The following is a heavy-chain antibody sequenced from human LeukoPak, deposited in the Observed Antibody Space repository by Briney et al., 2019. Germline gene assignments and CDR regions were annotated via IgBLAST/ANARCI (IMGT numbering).Heavy chain of an antibody. V-gene: IGHV7-4-1*02. CDR1: GYTFTSYS. CDR2: INTNTGNP. D-gene: IGHD3-22*01. J-gene: IGHJ3*02. CDR3: ARVVHPYDYESSGLTYDAFDI. Sequence: ASVKVSCKASGYTFTSYSMNWVRQAPGQGLEWLGWINTNTGNPTYAQGFTGRFVFSLDTSVNTAYLQISSLKAEDTAVYYCARVVHPYDYESSGLTYDAFDIWGQGTMVTVSS.